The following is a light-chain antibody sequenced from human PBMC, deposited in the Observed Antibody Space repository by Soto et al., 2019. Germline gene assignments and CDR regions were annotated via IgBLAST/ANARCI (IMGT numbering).Light chain of an antibody. V-gene: IGKV3-11*01. Sequence: EIGLTQSPATLSLSPGQRATLSCRASESVSSLLAWYQQKPGQAPRLLIYDASHRATGIPARFSGSGSGTDFTLTISSLEPEDFAVYYCQQRSDRLTFGGGTRVDIK. J-gene: IGKJ4*01. CDR1: ESVSSL. CDR3: QQRSDRLT. CDR2: DAS.